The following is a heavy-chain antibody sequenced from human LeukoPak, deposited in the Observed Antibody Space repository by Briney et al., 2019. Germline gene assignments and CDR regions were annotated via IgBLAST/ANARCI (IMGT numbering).Heavy chain of an antibody. D-gene: IGHD1-26*01. CDR2: IIPIFGTA. CDR1: GGTFSSYA. J-gene: IGHJ3*02. Sequence: GASVKVSCKASGGTFSSYAISWVRQAPGQGLEWMGGIIPIFGTANYAQKFQGRVTITADESTSTAYMELSSLRSEDTAVYYCARGTNRWELNGMVFDIWGQGTMVTVSS. CDR3: ARGTNRWELNGMVFDI. V-gene: IGHV1-69*13.